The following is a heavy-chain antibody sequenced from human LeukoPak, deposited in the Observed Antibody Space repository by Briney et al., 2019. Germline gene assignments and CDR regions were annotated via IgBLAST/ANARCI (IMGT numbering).Heavy chain of an antibody. Sequence: SETLSLTCAVYGGSFSGYYWSWIRQPPGKGLEWIGEINHSGSTNYNPSLKSRVTTSVDTSKNQFSLKLSSVTAADTAVYYCARGRKIVFSSGWYRPWFDPWGQGTLVTVSS. CDR3: ARGRKIVFSSGWYRPWFDP. CDR1: GGSFSGYY. V-gene: IGHV4-34*01. J-gene: IGHJ5*02. CDR2: INHSGST. D-gene: IGHD6-19*01.